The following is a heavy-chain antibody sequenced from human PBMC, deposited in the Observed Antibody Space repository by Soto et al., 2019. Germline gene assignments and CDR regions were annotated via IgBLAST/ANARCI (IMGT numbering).Heavy chain of an antibody. CDR2: ISGSGGST. D-gene: IGHD3-10*01. J-gene: IGHJ5*02. CDR3: AKDRGYYGSGSYSNWFDP. Sequence: GSLRLSCAASGFTFSSYAMSWVRQAPGKGLEWVSAISGSGGSTYYADSVKGRFTISRDNSKNTLYLQMNSLRAEDTAVYYCAKDRGYYGSGSYSNWFDPWGQGTLVTVSS. CDR1: GFTFSSYA. V-gene: IGHV3-23*01.